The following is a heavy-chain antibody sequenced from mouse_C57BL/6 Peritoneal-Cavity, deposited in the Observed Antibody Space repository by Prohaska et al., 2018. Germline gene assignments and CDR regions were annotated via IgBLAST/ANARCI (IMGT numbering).Heavy chain of an antibody. J-gene: IGHJ3*01. V-gene: IGHV1-50*01. CDR2: IDPSDSYT. CDR3: ATLVFAY. Sequence: QVQLQQPGAELVKPGASVKLSCKASGYTFTSYWMQWVKQRPCQGLEWIGEIDPSDSYTNYNQKFKGKATLTVDTSSSTAYMQLSSLTSEDSAVYYCATLVFAYWGQGTLVTVSA. CDR1: GYTFTSYW. D-gene: IGHD2-10*02.